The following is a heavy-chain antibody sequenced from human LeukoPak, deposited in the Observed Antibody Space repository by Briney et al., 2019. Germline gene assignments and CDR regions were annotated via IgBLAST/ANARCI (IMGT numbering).Heavy chain of an antibody. J-gene: IGHJ4*02. CDR2: LYSGGTT. CDR1: GFTVSSNF. V-gene: IGHV3-53*01. D-gene: IGHD3-16*02. Sequence: GGSLRLSCAVSGFTVSSNFLNWVRQAPGKGLEWVSVLYSGGTTFYADSVKGRFTISRDNSKNTLYLQMNSLRAEDTAVYYCAKDHYDYVWGSYRADYWGQGTLVTVSS. CDR3: AKDHYDYVWGSYRADY.